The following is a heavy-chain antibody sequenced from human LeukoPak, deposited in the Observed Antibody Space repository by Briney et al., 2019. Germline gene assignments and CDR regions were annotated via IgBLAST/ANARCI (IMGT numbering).Heavy chain of an antibody. CDR1: GFTFSSYS. Sequence: GGSLRLSCAASGFTFSSYSMNWVRLAPGKGLEWVSSISSSSSYIYYADSVKGRFTISRDNAKNSLYLQMNSLRAEDTAVYYCARGLLGYCSGGSCYGDYWGQGTLVTVSS. D-gene: IGHD2-15*01. V-gene: IGHV3-21*01. CDR2: ISSSSSYI. CDR3: ARGLLGYCSGGSCYGDY. J-gene: IGHJ4*02.